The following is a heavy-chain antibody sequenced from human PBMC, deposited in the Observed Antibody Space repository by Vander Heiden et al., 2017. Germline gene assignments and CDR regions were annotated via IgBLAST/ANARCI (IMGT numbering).Heavy chain of an antibody. CDR3: ATNSSSSGRSFDL. Sequence: QVQLQQLGEGLLKPSETLSLTCAVYGGSFSGYYWSWIRQVPGKGLQWIGQINYWGNTNYNPSLKSRVRMSVDTSKTQFSLTLSSLTAADTAVYYCATNSSSSGRSFDLWGQGTMVSVSS. D-gene: IGHD6-6*01. CDR1: GGSFSGYY. CDR2: INYWGNT. J-gene: IGHJ3*01. V-gene: IGHV4-34*02.